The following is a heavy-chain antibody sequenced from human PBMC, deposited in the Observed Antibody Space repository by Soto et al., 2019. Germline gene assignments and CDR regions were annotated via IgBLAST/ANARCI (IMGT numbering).Heavy chain of an antibody. CDR1: GGSISSYY. D-gene: IGHD1-20*01. J-gene: IGHJ4*02. CDR3: ARGSLFNWNAFY. V-gene: IGHV4-59*01. Sequence: SETLSLTCTVSGGSISSYYWSWIRQPPGKGLEWIGYIHYSGITKYNPSLKSRVAISVDTAKNQVSLILTSMTAADTAVYYCARGSLFNWNAFYWGQGTLVTVSS. CDR2: IHYSGIT.